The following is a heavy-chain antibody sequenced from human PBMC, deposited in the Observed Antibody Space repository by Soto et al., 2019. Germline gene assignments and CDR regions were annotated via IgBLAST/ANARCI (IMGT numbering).Heavy chain of an antibody. V-gene: IGHV3-48*03. CDR3: AGRDIVATIDPFDY. D-gene: IGHD5-12*01. CDR1: GFTFSSYE. Sequence: EVQLVESGGGLVQPGGSLRLSCAASGFTFSSYEMNWARQAPGKGLEWVSYISSSGSTIYYADSVKGRFTISRDNAKNSLYLQMNSLRAEDTAVYYCAGRDIVATIDPFDYWGQGTLVTVSS. CDR2: ISSSGSTI. J-gene: IGHJ4*02.